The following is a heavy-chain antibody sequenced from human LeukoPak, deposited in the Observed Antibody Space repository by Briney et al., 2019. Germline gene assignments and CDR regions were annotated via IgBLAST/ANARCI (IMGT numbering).Heavy chain of an antibody. J-gene: IGHJ4*02. CDR3: ARYVDWDYYFDY. CDR2: IYYSRST. Sequence: SETLSLTCAVYGGSFSGYYWSWVRQPPGKGLEWIGYIYYSRSTNYNPSLKSQVTISVDTSKNQFSLKLSSVTAADTAVYYCARYVDWDYYFDYWGQGTLVTVSS. V-gene: IGHV4-59*01. CDR1: GGSFSGYY. D-gene: IGHD3-9*01.